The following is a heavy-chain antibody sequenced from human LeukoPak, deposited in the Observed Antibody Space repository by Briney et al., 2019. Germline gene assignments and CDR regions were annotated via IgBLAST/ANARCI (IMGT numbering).Heavy chain of an antibody. CDR3: ARVPYDILTGYYPYYFDY. Sequence: GGSLRLSCAASGLTVSSNSMSWVRQAPGKGLEWVSFIYSGGSTYYADSVKGRFTISRDNSKNTLYLQMNSLRAEDTAVYYCARVPYDILTGYYPYYFDYWGQGTLVTVSS. V-gene: IGHV3-53*01. CDR2: IYSGGST. D-gene: IGHD3-9*01. J-gene: IGHJ4*02. CDR1: GLTVSSNS.